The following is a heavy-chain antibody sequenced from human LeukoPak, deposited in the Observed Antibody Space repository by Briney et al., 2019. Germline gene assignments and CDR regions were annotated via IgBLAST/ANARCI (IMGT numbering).Heavy chain of an antibody. CDR2: ISSNGGST. Sequence: PGGSLRLSCSASGFTFSSFAMHWVRQAPGKGLEYVSAISSNGGSTYYADSVKGRFTISRDNSKDTLYLQMSSLRAEDTAVYYCVIGGFRGVISPFDYWGQGTLVTVSS. D-gene: IGHD3-10*01. J-gene: IGHJ4*02. V-gene: IGHV3-64D*06. CDR3: VIGGFRGVISPFDY. CDR1: GFTFSSFA.